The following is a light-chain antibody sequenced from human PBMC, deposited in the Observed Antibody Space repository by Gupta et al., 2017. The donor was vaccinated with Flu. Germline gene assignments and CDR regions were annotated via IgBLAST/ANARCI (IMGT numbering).Light chain of an antibody. CDR3: SSHAGRVTWV. Sequence: SAPTQPRSVSGSPAPSVTISCTGSSNDVGGSNRVSWYQQRPGNAPTLILYDATARPAGVPDRFSGSKSGNTASLTISGRQADDEADYYCSSHAGRVTWVFGTGTTVTVL. J-gene: IGLJ1*01. V-gene: IGLV2-11*01. CDR1: SNDVGGSNR. CDR2: DAT.